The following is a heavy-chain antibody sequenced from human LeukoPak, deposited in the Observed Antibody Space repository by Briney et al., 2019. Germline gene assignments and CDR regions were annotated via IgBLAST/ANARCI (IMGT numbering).Heavy chain of an antibody. CDR3: ARRPGPQYNDAFDI. CDR1: GGSIRSYY. J-gene: IGHJ3*02. CDR2: IYYSGST. V-gene: IGHV4-59*08. Sequence: KPSETPSPTRTVSGGSIRSYYWSWIRQPPGEGLGGVGDIYYSGSTNYNPSLKSRVTILVDTSKNQFSLKLSSVTAADTAVYYCARRPGPQYNDAFDIWGQGTMVTVSS. D-gene: IGHD1-1*01.